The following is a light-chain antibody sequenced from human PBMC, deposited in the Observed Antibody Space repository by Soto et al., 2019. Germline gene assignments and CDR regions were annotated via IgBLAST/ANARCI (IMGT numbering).Light chain of an antibody. CDR1: QSVSSTY. J-gene: IGKJ1*01. V-gene: IGKV3-20*01. CDR3: QQWGSSSWT. CDR2: GAS. Sequence: IVLAQSPGTLSLSPGERATLSCRASQSVSSTYLAWYQQKPGQAPRLLIYGASTRATGIPDRFSGSGSGTDFTLTISRLEPEDFAVYYCQQWGSSSWTFGQGTKVDIK.